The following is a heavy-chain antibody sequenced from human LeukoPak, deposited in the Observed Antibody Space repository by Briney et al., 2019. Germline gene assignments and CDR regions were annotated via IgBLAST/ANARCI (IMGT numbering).Heavy chain of an antibody. J-gene: IGHJ4*02. V-gene: IGHV3-30*03. CDR2: ISYDGSNK. D-gene: IGHD6-19*01. CDR3: ARDISSGWYDY. Sequence: GGSLRLSCAASGFTVSNNYLSWVRQAPGKGLEWVAVISYDGSNKYYADSVKGRFTISRDNSKNTLYLQINSLRTEDTAVYYCARDISSGWYDYWGQGTLVTVSS. CDR1: GFTVSNNY.